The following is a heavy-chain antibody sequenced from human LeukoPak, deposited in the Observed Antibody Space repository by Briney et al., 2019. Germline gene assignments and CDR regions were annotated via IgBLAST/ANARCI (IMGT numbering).Heavy chain of an antibody. V-gene: IGHV3-21*01. CDR3: ARAVPGFDS. CDR2: IGSASDTYI. Sequence: GGSLRLSCAASGFTFSSYSMNWVRQAPGKGLEWVSCIGSASDTYIHYAGSVRGRFTISRDNAKNSVYLQMNSLTAEDTAVYYCARAVPGFDSWGQGTLVTVSS. J-gene: IGHJ4*02. CDR1: GFTFSSYS.